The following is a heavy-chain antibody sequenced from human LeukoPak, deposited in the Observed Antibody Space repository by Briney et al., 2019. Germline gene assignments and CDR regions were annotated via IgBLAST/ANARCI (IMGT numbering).Heavy chain of an antibody. Sequence: GASVEVSCKASGYTFNDYHMHWVRQAPGKGLEWMGGFDPEEGEAIYAQKFQGRVLMTEDPPTDTAYMELPSLRPEDTAVYYCAAVQSGHKSYFGMDAWGHGTTVTVSS. J-gene: IGHJ6*02. CDR3: AAVQSGHKSYFGMDA. CDR2: FDPEEGEA. V-gene: IGHV1-24*01. CDR1: GYTFNDYH. D-gene: IGHD5-18*01.